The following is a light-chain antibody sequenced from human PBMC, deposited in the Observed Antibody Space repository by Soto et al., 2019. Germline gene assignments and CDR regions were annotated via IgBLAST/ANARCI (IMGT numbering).Light chain of an antibody. Sequence: EIVMTQSPATLSVSPGERATLSCRASQSVSSNLAWYQQKPGQAPRLLISGASTRATGIPARFNGSGSGTEFTLTISSLQSEDFAVYYCQQYNNWPSGTFGQGTKLEIK. CDR3: QQYNNWPSGT. V-gene: IGKV3-15*01. J-gene: IGKJ2*01. CDR1: QSVSSN. CDR2: GAS.